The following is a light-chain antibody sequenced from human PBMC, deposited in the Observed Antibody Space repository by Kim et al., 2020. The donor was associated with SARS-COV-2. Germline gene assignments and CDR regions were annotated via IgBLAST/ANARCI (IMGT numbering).Light chain of an antibody. V-gene: IGLV3-19*01. CDR2: GKN. CDR1: SLRSYY. Sequence: SSELTQDPAVSVALGQTVRITCQGDSLRSYYANWYQQKPGQAPVLVIYGKNNRPSGIPDRFSGSSSENTASLTITEAQAEDEADYYCNSRDSRGYHLVFGGGPKLTVL. CDR3: NSRDSRGYHLV. J-gene: IGLJ2*01.